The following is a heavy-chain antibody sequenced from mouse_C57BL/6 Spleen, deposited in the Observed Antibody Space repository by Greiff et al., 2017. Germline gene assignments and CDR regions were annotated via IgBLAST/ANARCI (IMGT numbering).Heavy chain of an antibody. CDR2: ISYDGSN. J-gene: IGHJ2*01. V-gene: IGHV3-6*01. D-gene: IGHD3-3*01. CDR3: ARGGTPGGYFDY. CDR1: GYSITSGYY. Sequence: ESGPGLVKPSQSLSLTCSVTGYSITSGYYWNWIRQFPGNKLEWMGYISYDGSNNYNPSLKNRISITRDTSKNQFFLKLNSVTTEQTAAYYGARGGTPGGYFDYWGQGTTLTVSS.